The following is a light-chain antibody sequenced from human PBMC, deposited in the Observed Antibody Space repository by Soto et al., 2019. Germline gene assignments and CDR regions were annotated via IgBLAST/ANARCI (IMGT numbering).Light chain of an antibody. CDR2: DAS. J-gene: IGKJ2*01. V-gene: IGKV3-11*01. CDR3: QQRSNWPPYT. Sequence: EIVLTQSPATLSLSPGERATLSCRASQSVSSYLAWYQQKPGQAPRLLIYDASNRATGIPARFSGSGSGTDFTRTISSLEPEDCAVYYCQQRSNWPPYTCGQGTKLEIK. CDR1: QSVSSY.